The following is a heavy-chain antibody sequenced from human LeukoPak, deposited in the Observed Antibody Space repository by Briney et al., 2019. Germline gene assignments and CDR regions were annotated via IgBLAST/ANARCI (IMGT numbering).Heavy chain of an antibody. Sequence: SETLSLTCTVSGGSISSYYWSWIRQPPGKGLEWIGHIYYSGSTNYNPSLKSRVTISVDTSKNQFSLKLSSVTAADTAVYYCARGLYDFWSGYYSGVYYYYMDVWGKGTTVTVSS. V-gene: IGHV4-59*01. D-gene: IGHD3-3*01. J-gene: IGHJ6*03. CDR3: ARGLYDFWSGYYSGVYYYYMDV. CDR2: IYYSGST. CDR1: GGSISSYY.